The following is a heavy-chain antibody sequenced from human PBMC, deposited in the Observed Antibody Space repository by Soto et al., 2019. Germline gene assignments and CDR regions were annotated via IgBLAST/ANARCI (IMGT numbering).Heavy chain of an antibody. V-gene: IGHV1-69*04. CDR1: GGTFSSYT. CDR3: ARDLLRYFDWLLSDNWFDP. CDR2: IIPILGIA. Sequence: ASVKVSCKASGGTFSSYTISWVRHAPGQGLEWMGRIIPILGIANYAQKFQGRVTITADKSTSTAYMELSSLRSEDTAVYYCARDLLRYFDWLLSDNWFDPWGQGTLVTVSS. D-gene: IGHD3-9*01. J-gene: IGHJ5*02.